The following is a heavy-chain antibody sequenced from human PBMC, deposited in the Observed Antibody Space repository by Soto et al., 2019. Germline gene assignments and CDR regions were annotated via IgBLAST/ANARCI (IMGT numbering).Heavy chain of an antibody. D-gene: IGHD2-15*01. CDR1: GFTFSSYW. Sequence: GGSLRLSCAASGFTFSSYWMSWVRQAPGKGLEWVANIKQDGSEKYYVDSVKGRFTISRDNAKNSLYLQMNSLRAEDTAVYYCAREVVAAAKYNWFDPWGQGTLVTVSS. J-gene: IGHJ5*02. CDR2: IKQDGSEK. CDR3: AREVVAAAKYNWFDP. V-gene: IGHV3-7*01.